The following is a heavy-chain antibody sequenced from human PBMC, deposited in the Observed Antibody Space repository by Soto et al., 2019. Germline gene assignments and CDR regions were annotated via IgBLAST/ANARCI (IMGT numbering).Heavy chain of an antibody. Sequence: QVQLVESGGGVVQPGRSLRLSCAASGFTFSSYAMHWVRQAPGKGLEWVAVISYDGSNKYYADSVKGRFTISRDNSKKTLYLQMNSLRAEATAVYYCAVLEYCISTSCSWGQGTTVTVSS. D-gene: IGHD2-2*01. V-gene: IGHV3-30-3*01. J-gene: IGHJ6*02. CDR3: AVLEYCISTSCS. CDR2: ISYDGSNK. CDR1: GFTFSSYA.